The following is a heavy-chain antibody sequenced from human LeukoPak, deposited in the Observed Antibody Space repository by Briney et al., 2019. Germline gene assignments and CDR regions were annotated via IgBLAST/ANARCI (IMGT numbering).Heavy chain of an antibody. D-gene: IGHD3-16*01. V-gene: IGHV1-69*13. CDR3: ARDRGGEYYFDY. CDR1: GGTFSSYA. Sequence: SVKVSCKASGGTFSSYAISWVRQAPGQGLEWMGGIIPIFGTANYAQKFQGRVTITADESTSTAYMELSSLRSEDTAVYYCARDRGGEYYFDYWGQGTLSPSPQ. CDR2: IIPIFGTA. J-gene: IGHJ4*02.